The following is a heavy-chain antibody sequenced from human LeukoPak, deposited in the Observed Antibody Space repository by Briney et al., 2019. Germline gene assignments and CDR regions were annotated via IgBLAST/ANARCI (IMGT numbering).Heavy chain of an antibody. CDR3: ARVCRYSYGYGYYYYYYYMDV. CDR1: GFTFSSYW. V-gene: IGHV3-7*01. J-gene: IGHJ6*03. D-gene: IGHD5-18*01. Sequence: GGSLRLSCAASGFTFSSYWMSWVRQAPGKGLEWVANIKQDGSEKYYVDSVKGRFTISRDNAKNSLYLQMNSLRAEDTAVYYCARVCRYSYGYGYYYYYYYMDVWGKGTTVTVSS. CDR2: IKQDGSEK.